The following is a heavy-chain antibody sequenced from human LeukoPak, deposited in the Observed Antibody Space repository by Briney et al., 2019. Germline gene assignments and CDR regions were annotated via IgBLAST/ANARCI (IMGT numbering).Heavy chain of an antibody. CDR2: IWYDGSNK. V-gene: IGHV3-33*06. D-gene: IGHD4-17*01. J-gene: IGHJ4*02. CDR1: GFIFSSYG. CDR3: AKDTHYGDFHYFDY. Sequence: GGSLRLSCAASGFIFSSYGMHWVRQAPGKGLEWVAVIWYDGSNKYYVDSVKGRFTISRDNSKNTLYLQMNSPRAEDTAVYYCAKDTHYGDFHYFDYWGQGTLVTVSS.